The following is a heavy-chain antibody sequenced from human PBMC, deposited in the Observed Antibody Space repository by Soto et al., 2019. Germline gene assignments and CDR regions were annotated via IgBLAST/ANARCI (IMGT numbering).Heavy chain of an antibody. Sequence: QVQLVQSGAEVKKPGSSVKVSCKASGGTFSSYTISWVRQAPGQGLEWMGRIIPILGIANYAQKFQGRVTITADKSTSTAYMELSSLRSEDTAVYYCARQGYCSSTSCLPYYYYYGMDVWGQGTTVTVSS. V-gene: IGHV1-69*02. D-gene: IGHD2-2*01. CDR3: ARQGYCSSTSCLPYYYYYGMDV. CDR2: IIPILGIA. CDR1: GGTFSSYT. J-gene: IGHJ6*02.